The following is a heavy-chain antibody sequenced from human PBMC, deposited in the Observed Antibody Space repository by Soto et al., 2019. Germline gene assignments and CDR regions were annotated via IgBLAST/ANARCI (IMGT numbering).Heavy chain of an antibody. CDR2: IYGSGRGI. J-gene: IGHJ4*02. CDR1: GFTFSNYA. Sequence: EVQLLESGGGLAHPGGSLRLSCTASGFTFSNYAMAWVRQAPGRGLECVAGIYGSGRGIEYADSVKGRFTISRANSKNTVYRELNSLRGDDTAVYYCAKDAVPGGGWWLLDHWGQGTVVAFSS. CDR3: AKDAVPGGGWWLLDH. D-gene: IGHD2-8*02. V-gene: IGHV3-23*05.